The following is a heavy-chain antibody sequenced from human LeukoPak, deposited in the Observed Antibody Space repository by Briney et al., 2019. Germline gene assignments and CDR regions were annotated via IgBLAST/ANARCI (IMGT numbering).Heavy chain of an antibody. CDR1: GGSFSAYY. Sequence: PSETLSLTCAVSGGSFSAYYWSWIRQPPGKGLEWIGEINHSGSTNYNPSLKSRVTISVDTSKNQFSLKLSSVTAADTAVYFCARRTHYSNYAFDYWGQGTLVTVSS. J-gene: IGHJ4*02. V-gene: IGHV4-34*01. CDR3: ARRTHYSNYAFDY. D-gene: IGHD4-11*01. CDR2: INHSGST.